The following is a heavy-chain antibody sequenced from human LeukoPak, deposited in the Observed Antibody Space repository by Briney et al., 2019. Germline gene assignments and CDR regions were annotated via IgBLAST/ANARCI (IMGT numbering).Heavy chain of an antibody. J-gene: IGHJ4*02. V-gene: IGHV3-11*01. D-gene: IGHD2-2*02. Sequence: GGSLRPSCAASGFTFSDYYMSWIRQAPGKGLGWVSYISSSGSTIYYADSVKGRFTISRDNAKNSLYLQMNSLRAEDTAVYYCAREVLNIVVVPAAIDYWGQGTLVTVSS. CDR1: GFTFSDYY. CDR2: ISSSGSTI. CDR3: AREVLNIVVVPAAIDY.